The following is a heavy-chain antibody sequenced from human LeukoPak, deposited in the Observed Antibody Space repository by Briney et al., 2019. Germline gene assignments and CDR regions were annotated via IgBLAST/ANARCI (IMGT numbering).Heavy chain of an antibody. CDR1: GFTFRSYS. V-gene: IGHV3-21*01. D-gene: IGHD3-22*01. J-gene: IGHJ4*02. CDR3: ARDLRSMDSSGYYYIDY. Sequence: GGSLRLSRAASGFTFRSYSMNWVRQAPGKGLEWVSSVSSSSGYIYYGDSVKGRFTISRDNAKNSLYLQMNSLRAEDTAVYFCARDLRSMDSSGYYYIDYWGQGTLVTVSS. CDR2: VSSSSGYI.